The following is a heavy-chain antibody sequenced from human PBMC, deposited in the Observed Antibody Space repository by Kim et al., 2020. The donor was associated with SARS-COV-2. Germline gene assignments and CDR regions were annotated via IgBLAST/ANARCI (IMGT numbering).Heavy chain of an antibody. CDR2: ISSSGSTI. CDR1: GFTFNIYS. V-gene: IGHV3-48*02. Sequence: GGSLRLSCAASGFTFNIYSMNWVRQAPGKGLEWVSYISSSGSTIYYADSVTGRFTISRDNAKSSLFLQMNTLRDEDSAIYYCARDYYRDYALDSWGPCT. CDR3: ARDYYRDYALDS. D-gene: IGHD4-17*01. J-gene: IGHJ1*01.